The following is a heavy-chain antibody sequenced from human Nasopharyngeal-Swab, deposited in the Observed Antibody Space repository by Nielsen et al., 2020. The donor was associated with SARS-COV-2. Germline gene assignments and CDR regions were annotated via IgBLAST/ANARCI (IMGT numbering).Heavy chain of an antibody. J-gene: IGHJ4*02. Sequence: GESLKISCAASGFTFSSYGMHWVRQAPGKGLEWVAVIWYDGSNKHYADSVKGRFTISRDNSKNTLYLQMNSLRAEDTAVYYCARDAGGSGGGYWGQGTLVTVSS. CDR3: ARDAGGSGGGY. V-gene: IGHV3-33*01. CDR1: GFTFSSYG. D-gene: IGHD3-16*01. CDR2: IWYDGSNK.